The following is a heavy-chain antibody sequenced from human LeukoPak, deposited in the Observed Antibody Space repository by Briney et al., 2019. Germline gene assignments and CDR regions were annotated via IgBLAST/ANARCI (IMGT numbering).Heavy chain of an antibody. V-gene: IGHV3-73*01. CDR2: IRSTANGYAT. CDR3: AKDRRYDSSGYSPYYFDY. D-gene: IGHD3-22*01. J-gene: IGHJ4*02. CDR1: GFTFSGSA. Sequence: PGGSPRLSCAASGFTFSGSALHWVRQASGKGLEWVSRIRSTANGYATAYAASVKGRFTISRDDSKNTAYLQMDSLKTEDTAVYYCAKDRRYDSSGYSPYYFDYWGQGTLVTVSS.